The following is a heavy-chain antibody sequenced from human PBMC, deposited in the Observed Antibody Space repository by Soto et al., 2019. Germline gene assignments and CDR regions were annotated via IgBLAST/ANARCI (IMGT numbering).Heavy chain of an antibody. Sequence: QVQLVQSGDEVKKPGASVKVSCKASGYTFTNYGISWVRQAPGQGLEWMGWISPYNGNTKYPQKLQGRVTMTTDTSTRTSYMELRSLRSDDTAVYFCARDGDRCTSTRCSPWPEPHFEIWGRGTLVTVSS. CDR3: ARDGDRCTSTRCSPWPEPHFEI. D-gene: IGHD2-2*01. CDR2: ISPYNGNT. V-gene: IGHV1-18*01. CDR1: GYTFTNYG. J-gene: IGHJ2*01.